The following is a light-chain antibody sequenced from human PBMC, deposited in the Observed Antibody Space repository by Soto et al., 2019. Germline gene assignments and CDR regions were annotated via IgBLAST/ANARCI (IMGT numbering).Light chain of an antibody. CDR1: QDINRY. Sequence: DIQLTQSPSSLSASVGDRVTITCQANQDINRYVNWYQQQLGKAPKLLMFDAATLESGVPSRFSGSGSGTEFTLTISSLQPEDFATYFCQQLNSYPITFGQGTRLEIK. V-gene: IGKV1-33*01. CDR3: QQLNSYPIT. J-gene: IGKJ5*01. CDR2: DAA.